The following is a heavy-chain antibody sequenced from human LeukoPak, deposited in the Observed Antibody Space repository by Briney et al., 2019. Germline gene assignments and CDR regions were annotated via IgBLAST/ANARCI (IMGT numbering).Heavy chain of an antibody. CDR2: IHYSGTT. CDR1: GGSISSYY. J-gene: IGHJ6*03. V-gene: IGHV4-59*01. Sequence: SETLSLTCTVSGGSISSYYWSWIRQPPGKELEWIGYIHYSGTTNYNPSLKSRVTISVDTSKNQFSLKLSSVTAADTAVYYCARVSWFPGTSYYYMDVWGKGTTVTVSS. CDR3: ARVSWFPGTSYYYMDV. D-gene: IGHD1-1*01.